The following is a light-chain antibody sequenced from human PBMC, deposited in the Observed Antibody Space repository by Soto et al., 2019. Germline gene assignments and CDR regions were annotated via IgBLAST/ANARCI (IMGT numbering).Light chain of an antibody. CDR1: QGINSY. J-gene: IGKJ4*01. V-gene: IGKV1-27*01. CDR2: AAS. CDR3: QKYNSVPLT. Sequence: DIQMTQSPSSLSASVGDRVTITCRASQGINSYLAWYQQKPGKVPKLLIYAASTLQSGVPSRFSGSASGTDFTLTISSLQPEDVATYYCQKYNSVPLTFGGGTKVEIK.